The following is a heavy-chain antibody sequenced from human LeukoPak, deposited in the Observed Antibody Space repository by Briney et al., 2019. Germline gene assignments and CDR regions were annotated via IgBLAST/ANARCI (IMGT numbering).Heavy chain of an antibody. D-gene: IGHD3-22*01. Sequence: PSPTPSLPCAVSGGSISSGGYSWGWIRQPPGEGLEWVGDIYHSGSTYYNPSLKSRVTISVDRSKNQFSLKLSSVTAADTAVYYCARGSHYYDSSGYQPEYFDYWGQGTLVTVSS. J-gene: IGHJ4*02. CDR2: IYHSGST. CDR1: GGSISSGGYS. CDR3: ARGSHYYDSSGYQPEYFDY. V-gene: IGHV4-30-2*01.